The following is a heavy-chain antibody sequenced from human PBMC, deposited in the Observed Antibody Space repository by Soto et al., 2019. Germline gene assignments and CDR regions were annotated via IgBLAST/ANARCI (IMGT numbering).Heavy chain of an antibody. V-gene: IGHV1-2*04. CDR1: GYTFTGYY. CDR2: INPNSGGT. J-gene: IGHJ6*02. D-gene: IGHD3-3*01. Sequence: ASVKVSCKASGYTFTGYYMHWVRQAPGQGLEWMGWINPNSGGTNYAQKFQGWVTMTRDTSISTAYMELSRLRSDDTAVYYCARGGLRTYYDFWRGYSRYYGMAVWGQGTTVTVSS. CDR3: ARGGLRTYYDFWRGYSRYYGMAV.